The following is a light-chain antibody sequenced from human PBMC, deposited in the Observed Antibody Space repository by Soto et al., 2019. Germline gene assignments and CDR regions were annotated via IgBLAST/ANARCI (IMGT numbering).Light chain of an antibody. CDR2: EVS. J-gene: IGLJ2*01. Sequence: QSALTQPASVSGSPGQSITVSCTRTNTDVGGYNYVSWYQQHPGKAPKLMIYEVSKRPSGVPDRFSGSKSGNTASLTVSGLQAEDEADYYCTSYGGSNNVLFGGGTKLTVL. CDR1: NTDVGGYNY. V-gene: IGLV2-8*01. CDR3: TSYGGSNNVL.